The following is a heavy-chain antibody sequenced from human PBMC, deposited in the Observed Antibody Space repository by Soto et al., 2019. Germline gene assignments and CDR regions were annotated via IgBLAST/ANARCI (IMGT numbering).Heavy chain of an antibody. V-gene: IGHV5-51*01. Sequence: PGESLKISCKGSGYSFTSYWIGWVRQMPGKGLEWMGIIYPGDSDTRYSPSFQGQVTISADKSISTAYLQWSSLKASDTAMYYCARRPKPMYSSSWPYDYWGQGTLVTVSS. J-gene: IGHJ4*02. CDR1: GYSFTSYW. D-gene: IGHD6-13*01. CDR3: ARRPKPMYSSSWPYDY. CDR2: IYPGDSDT.